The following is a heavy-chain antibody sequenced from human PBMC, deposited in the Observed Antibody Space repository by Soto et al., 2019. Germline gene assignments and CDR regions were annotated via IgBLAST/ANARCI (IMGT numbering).Heavy chain of an antibody. J-gene: IGHJ6*02. CDR1: GDSASSNSAA. CDR3: ARGGYDDYVWGSYRPPYGMDV. CDR2: TYYRSKWYN. D-gene: IGHD3-16*02. Sequence: SQTLSLTCAISGDSASSNSAAWNWIRQSPSRGLEWLGRTYYRSKWYNDYAVSVKSRITINPDTSKNQFSLQLNSVTPEDTAVYYCARGGYDDYVWGSYRPPYGMDVWGQGTTVTVSS. V-gene: IGHV6-1*01.